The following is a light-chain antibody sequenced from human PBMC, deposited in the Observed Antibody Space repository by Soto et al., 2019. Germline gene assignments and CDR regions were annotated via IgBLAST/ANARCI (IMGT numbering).Light chain of an antibody. Sequence: QSALTQPASVSRSPGQSITISCTGTSSDVGGYNYVSWYQQHPGKAPKLMIYDVSNRPSGVSNRFSGSKSGNTASLTISGLQAEDEADYYCSSYPSSSTPYVFGTVTKVTVL. CDR3: SSYPSSSTPYV. J-gene: IGLJ1*01. V-gene: IGLV2-14*01. CDR1: SSDVGGYNY. CDR2: DVS.